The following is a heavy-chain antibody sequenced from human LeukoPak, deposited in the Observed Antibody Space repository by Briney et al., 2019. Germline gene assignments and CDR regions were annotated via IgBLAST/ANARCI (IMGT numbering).Heavy chain of an antibody. CDR1: GESLTGFW. V-gene: IGHV4-34*01. CDR2: INDSGGS. J-gene: IGHJ5*02. Sequence: SETLSLTCAVYGESLTGFWWTWFRKPPGRGLEWFGEINDSGGSYYNPSLRNGVTISVDTSKNQFSLRLSSVTAADTAVYYCAMRRGRTSGYVRAHRWFDPWGQGTPVTVSS. CDR3: AMRRGRTSGYVRAHRWFDP. D-gene: IGHD5-12*01.